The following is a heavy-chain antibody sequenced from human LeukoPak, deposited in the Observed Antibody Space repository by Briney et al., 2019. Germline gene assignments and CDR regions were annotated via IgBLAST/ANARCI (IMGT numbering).Heavy chain of an antibody. CDR3: ARATAPYFDY. CDR2: IYYSGST. V-gene: IGHV4-59*08. J-gene: IGHJ4*02. CDR1: GGSISSYY. Sequence: PSETLSLTCTVSGGSISSYYWSWIRQPPGKGLEWIGYIYYSGSTNYNPSLKSRVTISVDTSKNQFSLKPSSVTAADTAVYYCARATAPYFDYWGQGTLVTVSS.